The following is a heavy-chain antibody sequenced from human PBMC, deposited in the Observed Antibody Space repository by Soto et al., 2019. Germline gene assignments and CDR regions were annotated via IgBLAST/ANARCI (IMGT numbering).Heavy chain of an antibody. V-gene: IGHV3-30*18. CDR3: AKLRWLANYYYYGMDV. Sequence: GGSLRLSCAASGVTFSSYGMHWVRQAPGKGLEWVAVISYDGSNKYYADSVKGRFTISRDNSKNTLYLQMNSLRAEDTAVYYCAKLRWLANYYYYGMDVWGQGTTVTVSS. D-gene: IGHD3-22*01. J-gene: IGHJ6*02. CDR2: ISYDGSNK. CDR1: GVTFSSYG.